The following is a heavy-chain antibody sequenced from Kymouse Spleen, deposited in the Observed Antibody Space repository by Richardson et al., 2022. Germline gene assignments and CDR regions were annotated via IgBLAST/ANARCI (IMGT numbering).Heavy chain of an antibody. CDR3: ARDQGGSYYYYYYGMDV. J-gene: IGHJ6*02. D-gene: IGHD1-26*01. V-gene: IGHV3-7*01. CDR2: IKQDGSEK. CDR1: GFTFSSYW. Sequence: EVQLVESGGGLVQPGGSLRLSCAASGFTFSSYWMSWVRQAPGKGLEWVANIKQDGSEKYYVDSVKGRFTISRDNAKNSLYLQMNSLRAEDTAVYYCARDQGGSYYYYYYGMDVWGQGTTVTVSS.